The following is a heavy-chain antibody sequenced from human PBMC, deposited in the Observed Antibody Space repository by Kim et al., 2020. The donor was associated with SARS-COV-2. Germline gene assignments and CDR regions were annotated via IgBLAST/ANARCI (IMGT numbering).Heavy chain of an antibody. D-gene: IGHD3-10*01. CDR2: INSDGSST. J-gene: IGHJ6*04. V-gene: IGHV3-74*01. CDR1: GFTFSSYW. CDR3: ATRPRGYDGSGKSMDV. Sequence: GGSLRLSCAASGFTFSSYWMHWVRQAPGKGLVCVSRINSDGSSTGYADFVKGRFTISRDNAKNTLYLQMSSLRDEDTAVYYCATRPRGYDGSGKSMDVWGAGTTVTVSP.